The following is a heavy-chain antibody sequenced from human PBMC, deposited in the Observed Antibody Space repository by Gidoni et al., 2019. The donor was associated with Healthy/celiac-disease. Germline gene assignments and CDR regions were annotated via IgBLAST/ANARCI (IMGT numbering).Heavy chain of an antibody. CDR2: IYYSGST. CDR1: GGSISSGGYS. CDR3: ARDHYYYGMDV. V-gene: IGHV4-30-4*07. J-gene: IGHJ6*02. Sequence: VQLQESGPGLLKPSQTLSLTCAVSGGSISSGGYSWRWIRQPPGKGLEWIGYIYYSGSTYYNPSLKSRVTIAVDTAKNQFSLKLSSVTAADTAVYYCARDHYYYGMDVWGQGTTVTVSS.